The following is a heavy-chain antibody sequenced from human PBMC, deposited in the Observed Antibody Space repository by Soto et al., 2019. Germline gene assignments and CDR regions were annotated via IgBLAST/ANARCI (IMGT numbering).Heavy chain of an antibody. CDR1: GGSISGGGYY. D-gene: IGHD6-6*01. J-gene: IGHJ3*02. Sequence: SETLSLTCTVSGGSISGGGYYWSWIRQHPGKGLEWIGYIYYSGITYYNPSLKSRVTISVDTSNNQYPLTVTSVTAAPTDVYYCASAIAAPGRDAFDIWGQGTMVTVSS. CDR3: ASAIAAPGRDAFDI. V-gene: IGHV4-31*03. CDR2: IYYSGIT.